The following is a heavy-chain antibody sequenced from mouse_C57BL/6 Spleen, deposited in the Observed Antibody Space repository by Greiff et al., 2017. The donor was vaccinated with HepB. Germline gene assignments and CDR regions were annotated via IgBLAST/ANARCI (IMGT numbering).Heavy chain of an antibody. Sequence: VMLVESGPGLVQPSQSLSITCTVSGFSLTSYGVHWVRQSPGKGLEWLGVIWSGGSTDYNAAFISRLSISKDNSKSQVFFKMNSLQADDTAIYYCARGLLLTHYAMDYWGQGTSVTVSS. J-gene: IGHJ4*01. V-gene: IGHV2-2*01. CDR2: IWSGGST. CDR1: GFSLTSYG. CDR3: ARGLLLTHYAMDY. D-gene: IGHD2-3*01.